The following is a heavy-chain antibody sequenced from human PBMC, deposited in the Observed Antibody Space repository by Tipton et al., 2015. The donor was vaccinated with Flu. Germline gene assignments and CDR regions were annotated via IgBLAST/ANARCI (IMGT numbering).Heavy chain of an antibody. CDR2: IYYSGGT. CDR3: AREWRCTSTSCYTYGIYFDY. Sequence: TLSLTCTVSGGSISRSYYYWNWIRQHPGKGLEWIGNIYYSGGTYYNPSLKSRVTISVDTSKNQFSLKLSSVTVADTAVYYCAREWRCTSTSCYTYGIYFDYWGQGTLVPVSS. J-gene: IGHJ4*02. D-gene: IGHD2-2*01. CDR1: GGSISRSYYY. V-gene: IGHV4-31*03.